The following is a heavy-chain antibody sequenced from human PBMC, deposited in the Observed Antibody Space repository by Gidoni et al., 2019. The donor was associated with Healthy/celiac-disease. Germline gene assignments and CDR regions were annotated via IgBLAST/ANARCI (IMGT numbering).Heavy chain of an antibody. CDR3: AREVYDSSGYYYDLIDY. CDR1: GFTFSSYS. Sequence: EVQLVESGGGLVKPGGSLRLSCAASGFTFSSYSMNWVRQAPGKGLEWVSSISSSSSYIYYADSVKGRFTISRDNAKNSLYLQMNSLRAEDTAVYYCAREVYDSSGYYYDLIDYWGQGTLVTVSS. V-gene: IGHV3-21*01. D-gene: IGHD3-22*01. CDR2: ISSSSSYI. J-gene: IGHJ4*02.